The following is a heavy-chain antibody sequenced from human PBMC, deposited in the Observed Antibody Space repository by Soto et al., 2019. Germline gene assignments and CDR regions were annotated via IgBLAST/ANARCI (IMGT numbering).Heavy chain of an antibody. CDR2: IIPIFGTA. D-gene: IGHD1-26*01. J-gene: IGHJ6*02. V-gene: IGHV1-69*12. CDR1: GGTFSSYA. Sequence: QVQLVQSGAEVKKPGSSVKVSCKASGGTFSSYAISWVRQAPGQGLEWMGGIIPIFGTANYAQKFQGRVTITADEPRSTAYMELSRLGSESTAVYYCAGRGQPRYYDGMDVWGQGPTVTVSS. CDR3: AGRGQPRYYDGMDV.